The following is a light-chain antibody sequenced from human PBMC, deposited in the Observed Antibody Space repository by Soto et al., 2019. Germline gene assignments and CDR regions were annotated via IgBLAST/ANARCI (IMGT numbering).Light chain of an antibody. CDR3: QQAYRFPIT. V-gene: IGKV1D-12*01. CDR1: QDIAAY. CDR2: AAS. J-gene: IGKJ5*01. Sequence: DIQVTQSPSSVSASVGDRVTITCRASQDIAAYLAWYQHKPGRAPELLIHAASSLQSGVPSRFSGSGSGTDFTLTINSLQPEDFATYSCQQAYRFPITFGQGTRLEIK.